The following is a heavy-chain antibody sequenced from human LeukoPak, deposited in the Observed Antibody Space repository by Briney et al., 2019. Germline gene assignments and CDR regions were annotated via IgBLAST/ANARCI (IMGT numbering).Heavy chain of an antibody. CDR1: GFTFSSYA. CDR2: ISGSGGST. D-gene: IGHD3-10*01. Sequence: PGGSLRLSCASSGFTFSSYAMSWVRQAPGKGLEWVSAISGSGGSTYYADSVKGRFTISRDNSKNTLYLQMNSLRAEDTAVYYCAKDDLWFGELRFDYWGQGTLVTVSS. J-gene: IGHJ4*02. CDR3: AKDDLWFGELRFDY. V-gene: IGHV3-23*01.